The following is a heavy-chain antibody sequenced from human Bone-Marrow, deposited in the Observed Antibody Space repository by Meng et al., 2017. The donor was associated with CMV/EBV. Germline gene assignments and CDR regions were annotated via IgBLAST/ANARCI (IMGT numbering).Heavy chain of an antibody. CDR3: ARGGLYSGSFAPFDY. CDR1: GFSFTNYM. V-gene: IGHV3-30*04. D-gene: IGHD1-26*01. J-gene: IGHJ4*02. Sequence: GGSLRLSCAASGFSFTNYMMHWVRQAPGKGLEWVAVISYDGENKYYADSVKGRFTISRDNSKTTVFLQLNRLRAEDTARDYCARGGLYSGSFAPFDYWGQGTLVTVSS. CDR2: ISYDGENK.